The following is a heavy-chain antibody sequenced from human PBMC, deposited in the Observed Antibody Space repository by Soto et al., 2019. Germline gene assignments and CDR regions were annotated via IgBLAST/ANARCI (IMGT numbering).Heavy chain of an antibody. CDR3: AAGFPPDF. J-gene: IGHJ4*02. D-gene: IGHD3-10*01. V-gene: IGHV3-7*01. CDR1: RFTIGNYW. Sequence: EVLLVESGGGLVQPGGSLTLSCAASRFTIGNYWMNWVRQAPGKGLEWVANIKGDGSKKYYVGSVEGRFTISRDNTKNSLDLQMNSLRVEDTAVYYCAAGFPPDFWGQGTLVTVSS. CDR2: IKGDGSKK.